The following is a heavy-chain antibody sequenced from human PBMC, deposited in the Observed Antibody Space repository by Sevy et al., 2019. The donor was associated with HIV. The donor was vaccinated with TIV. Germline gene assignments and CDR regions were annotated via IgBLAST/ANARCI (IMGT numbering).Heavy chain of an antibody. CDR1: GFTFSNYA. J-gene: IGHJ1*01. CDR3: AKDGLHSGDFEYFQD. CDR2: MTGSGGTT. Sequence: GGSLRLSCAASGFTFSNYAMTWVRQAPGKGLDWVSSMTGSGGTTYYGDSVKGRFTISRDNSKNTLYLQMNNLRVEDTALYYCAKDGLHSGDFEYFQDWGQGTLVTVSS. D-gene: IGHD2-21*02. V-gene: IGHV3-23*01.